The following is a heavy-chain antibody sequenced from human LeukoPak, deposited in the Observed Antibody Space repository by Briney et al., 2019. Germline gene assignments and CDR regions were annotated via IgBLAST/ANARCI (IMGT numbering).Heavy chain of an antibody. D-gene: IGHD1-26*01. CDR2: IGGGGSFT. J-gene: IGHJ4*02. CDR3: AKDLSYTTSGYYFAY. CDR1: GFTFSDYY. V-gene: IGHV3-23*01. Sequence: GGSLRLSCAASGFTFSDYYMSWVRQAPGKGLEWVSGIGGGGSFTYYADSVKGRFNISRDNSRNTLYLQMNSLRADDRAVYYCAKDLSYTTSGYYFAYWGQGTLVTVSS.